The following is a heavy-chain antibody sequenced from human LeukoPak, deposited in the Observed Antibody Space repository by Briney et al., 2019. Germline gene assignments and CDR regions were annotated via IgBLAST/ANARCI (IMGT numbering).Heavy chain of an antibody. V-gene: IGHV5-51*01. CDR2: IYPGDSNT. CDR3: ARHPIAAGGAYNWFDP. Sequence: GKSLKISCQVSGYSFTSYWIAWVRQMPGEGLEWMGIIYPGDSNTRYSPSFQGQVTMLVDTSINTAYLQWISLKASDTAMYYCARHPIAAGGAYNWFDPWGQGTLVTVSS. D-gene: IGHD6-13*01. J-gene: IGHJ5*02. CDR1: GYSFTSYW.